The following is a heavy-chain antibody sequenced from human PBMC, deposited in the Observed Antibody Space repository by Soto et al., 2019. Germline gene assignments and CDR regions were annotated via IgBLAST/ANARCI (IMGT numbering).Heavy chain of an antibody. J-gene: IGHJ6*02. V-gene: IGHV3-30*18. CDR2: ISYDGSNK. Sequence: QVQLVESGGGVVQPGRSLRLSCAASGFTFSSYGMHWVRQAPGKGLEWVAVISYDGSNKYYADSVKGRFTISRDNSKNTLYLQMNSLRAEDTAVYYCAKDLGRGEMATIIGMDVWGQGTTVTVSS. CDR3: AKDLGRGEMATIIGMDV. D-gene: IGHD5-12*01. CDR1: GFTFSSYG.